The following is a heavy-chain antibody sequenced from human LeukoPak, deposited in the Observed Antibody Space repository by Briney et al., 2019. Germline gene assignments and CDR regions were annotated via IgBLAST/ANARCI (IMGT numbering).Heavy chain of an antibody. CDR1: GFTVSSEY. CDR3: ARGGPEDAFDI. V-gene: IGHV3-66*01. J-gene: IGHJ3*02. CDR2: MYSGGST. D-gene: IGHD1-14*01. Sequence: GGSLRLSCVASGFTVSSEYMSWVRQAPGKGPEWVSVMYSGGSTYYADSVKDRFIISRDSSRNTLYLQMNSLRAEDTAVYYCARGGPEDAFDIWGQGTLVTVSS.